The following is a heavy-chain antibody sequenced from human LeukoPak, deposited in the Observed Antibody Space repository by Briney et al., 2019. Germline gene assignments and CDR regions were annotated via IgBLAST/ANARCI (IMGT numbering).Heavy chain of an antibody. CDR1: GYTFINYY. CDR3: ARVYYSSPRAWFDY. CDR2: INPSGGST. J-gene: IGHJ5*01. D-gene: IGHD6-13*01. Sequence: ASVKVSCKASGYTFINYYMHWVRQAPGQGLECMGIINPSGGSTTYAQKFQGRVTMTRDMSTSTVYMELSSLRSEDSAVYYCARVYYSSPRAWFDYWGQGTLVTVSS. V-gene: IGHV1-46*01.